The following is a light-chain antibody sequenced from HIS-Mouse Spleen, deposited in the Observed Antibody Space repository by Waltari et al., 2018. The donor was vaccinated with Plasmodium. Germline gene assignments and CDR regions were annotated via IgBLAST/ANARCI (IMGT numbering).Light chain of an antibody. CDR2: GAS. CDR1: QSVSSSY. Sequence: EIVLTQSPGTLSLSPGDRATLSCRASQSVSSSYLAWYQQKPGQAPRLLSYGASSRATGIPDRFSGSGSGTDFTLTISRLEPEDFAVYYCQQYGSSPYTCGQGTKLEIK. V-gene: IGKV3-20*01. J-gene: IGKJ2*01. CDR3: QQYGSSPYT.